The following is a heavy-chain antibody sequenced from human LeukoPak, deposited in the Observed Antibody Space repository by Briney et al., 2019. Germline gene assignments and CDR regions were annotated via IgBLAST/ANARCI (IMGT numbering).Heavy chain of an antibody. D-gene: IGHD3-10*01. J-gene: IGHJ6*03. V-gene: IGHV1-18*01. CDR2: ISAYNGNT. Sequence: GASVKVSCKASGYTFTSYGISWVRQAPGQGLEWMGWISAYNGNTNYAQKLQGRVTMTTDTSTSTAYMELRSLRSDDTAVYYCARSGYEGVHYYYYYDMDVWGKGTTVTISS. CDR1: GYTFTSYG. CDR3: ARSGYEGVHYYYYYDMDV.